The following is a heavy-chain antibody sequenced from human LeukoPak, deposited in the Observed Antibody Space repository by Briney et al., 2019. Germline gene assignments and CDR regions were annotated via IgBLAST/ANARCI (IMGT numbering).Heavy chain of an antibody. D-gene: IGHD6-19*01. J-gene: IGHJ4*02. Sequence: SVTLSLTCAVYGGSFSGYYWSWIRQPPGKGLEWIGEINHSGSTNYNPSLKGRVTISVDTSKNQFSLKLSSVTAADTAVYYCARGVSGWGFDYWGQGTLVTVSS. CDR2: INHSGST. V-gene: IGHV4-34*01. CDR3: ARGVSGWGFDY. CDR1: GGSFSGYY.